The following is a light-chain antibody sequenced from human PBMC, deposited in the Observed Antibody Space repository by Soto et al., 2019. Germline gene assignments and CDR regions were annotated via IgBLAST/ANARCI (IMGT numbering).Light chain of an antibody. CDR1: QAVNQY. Sequence: DIQMTQSPSSLSASVGDTVIITCQATQAVNQYLNWYQQKPGKGPKPLIYEVSNLESGVPSRFSGSGSGTDFTFTISNLQTEDIATYFCQQYHSVPLTFGGGTKVHIK. V-gene: IGKV1-33*01. CDR2: EVS. CDR3: QQYHSVPLT. J-gene: IGKJ4*01.